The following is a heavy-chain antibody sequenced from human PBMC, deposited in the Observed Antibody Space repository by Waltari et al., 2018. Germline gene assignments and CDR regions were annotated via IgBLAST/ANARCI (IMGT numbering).Heavy chain of an antibody. CDR3: ATRSIAAAGTATHGYMDV. Sequence: EVQLVQSGAEVKKPGATVKISCKASGYTFTDYYMHWVQQAPGTGLEWMGRVGPEDGETRHAEKFQGRVTITADTSTDTAYMELSSLRSEDTAVYYCATRSIAAAGTATHGYMDVWGKGTTVTVSS. CDR1: GYTFTDYY. CDR2: VGPEDGET. V-gene: IGHV1-69-2*01. J-gene: IGHJ6*03. D-gene: IGHD6-13*01.